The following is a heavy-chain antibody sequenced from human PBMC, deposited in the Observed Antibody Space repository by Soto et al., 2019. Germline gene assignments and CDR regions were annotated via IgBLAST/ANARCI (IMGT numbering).Heavy chain of an antibody. Sequence: QVQLVQSGAEVKKPGASVKVSCKASGYTFTSYAMHWVRQAPGQRLEWMGWINAGNGNTKYSQKFQGRVTITRDTSASTAYMELSRLRSEDTAVYYCARVVGITMVRGVITGQNWFDPWGQGTLVTVSS. CDR2: INAGNGNT. D-gene: IGHD3-10*01. CDR1: GYTFTSYA. CDR3: ARVVGITMVRGVITGQNWFDP. V-gene: IGHV1-3*01. J-gene: IGHJ5*02.